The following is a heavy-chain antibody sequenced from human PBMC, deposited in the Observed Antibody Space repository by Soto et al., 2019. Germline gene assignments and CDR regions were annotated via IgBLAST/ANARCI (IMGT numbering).Heavy chain of an antibody. Sequence: QLQLQESGPGLVKPSETLSLTCTVSGGSISSSSYYWGWIRQPPGKGLEWIGSIYYSGSTYYNPSLKSRVTISVDTSKNQFSLKLSSVTAADTAVYYCARPYRYYYYMDVGGKGTTVTVSS. CDR3: ARPYRYYYYMDV. D-gene: IGHD2-2*02. CDR2: IYYSGST. J-gene: IGHJ6*03. CDR1: GGSISSSSYY. V-gene: IGHV4-39*01.